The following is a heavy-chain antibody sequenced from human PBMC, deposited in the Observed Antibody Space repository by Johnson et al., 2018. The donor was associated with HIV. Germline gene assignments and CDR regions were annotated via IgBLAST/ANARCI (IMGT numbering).Heavy chain of an antibody. CDR3: ARAPEVRGVDAFDV. CDR1: GFTFSDYY. D-gene: IGHD3-10*01. Sequence: QVQLVESGGGLVNPGGSLRLSCAASGFTFSDYYMSWIRQAPGKGLEWVSYISSSGNSMYYADSVKGRFTISRDNAKNSLYLQMNILRAEDTAVYYCARAPEVRGVDAFDVWSQGTMVTVSS. J-gene: IGHJ3*01. CDR2: ISSSGNSM. V-gene: IGHV3-11*04.